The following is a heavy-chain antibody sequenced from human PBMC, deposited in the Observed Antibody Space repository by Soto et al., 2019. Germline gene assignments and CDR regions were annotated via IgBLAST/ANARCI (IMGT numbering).Heavy chain of an antibody. V-gene: IGHV3-48*02. CDR3: ARERYCSSTSCYTLDYYYGMDV. J-gene: IGHJ6*02. D-gene: IGHD2-2*02. CDR1: GFTFSSYS. Sequence: GGSLRLSCAASGFTFSSYSMNWVRQAPGKGLEWVSYISSSSSTIYYADSVKGRFTISRDNAKNSLYLQMNSLRDEDTAVYYCARERYCSSTSCYTLDYYYGMDVWGQGTTVTV. CDR2: ISSSSSTI.